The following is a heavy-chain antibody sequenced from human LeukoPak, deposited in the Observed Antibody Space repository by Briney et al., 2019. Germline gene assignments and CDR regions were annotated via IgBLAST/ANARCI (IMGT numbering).Heavy chain of an antibody. V-gene: IGHV3-23*01. CDR1: GFTFTNYA. D-gene: IGHD6-19*01. J-gene: IGHJ4*02. CDR2: ISGPGGKT. CDR3: TQEGVSGSGSGWYSAY. Sequence: GGSLRLSCAASGFTFTNYAITWNRQAPGKGLEWVSTISGPGGKTYYTDSVRGRFTISRDNSKNTIYVRMNSLRVEDTAVYYCTQEGVSGSGSGWYSAYWGQGTLVTVSS.